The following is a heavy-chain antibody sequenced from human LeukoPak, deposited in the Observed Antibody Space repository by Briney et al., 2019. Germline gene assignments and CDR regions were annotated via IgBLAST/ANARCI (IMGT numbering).Heavy chain of an antibody. V-gene: IGHV3-21*01. CDR2: ISSSSSYI. Sequence: GGSLRLSCAASGFTFSSYSMIWVRQAPGKGLEWVSSISSSSSYIYYADSVKGRFTISRDNAKNSLYLQMNSLRAEDTAVYYCARGRAVAGRRWFDPWGQGTLVTVSS. J-gene: IGHJ5*02. CDR1: GFTFSSYS. CDR3: ARGRAVAGRRWFDP. D-gene: IGHD6-19*01.